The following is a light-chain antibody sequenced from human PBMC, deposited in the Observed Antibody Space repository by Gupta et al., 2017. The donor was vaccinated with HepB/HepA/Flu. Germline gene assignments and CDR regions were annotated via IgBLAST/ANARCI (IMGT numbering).Light chain of an antibody. V-gene: IGLV2-14*01. CDR1: SNDV. J-gene: IGLJ2*01. CDR2: AVS. CDR3: SAFTSTISLAV. Sequence: SALPQPASASGSPGPSITISCTGTSNDVSWYQQHPGKAPKLMIYAVSNRPARVSYRFSGSKSGDTASLTISGLQAEDEADYYCSAFTSTISLAVFGGGTKVTVL.